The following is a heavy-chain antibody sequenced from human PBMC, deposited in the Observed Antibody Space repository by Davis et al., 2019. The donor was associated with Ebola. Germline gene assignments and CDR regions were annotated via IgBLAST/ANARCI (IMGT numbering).Heavy chain of an antibody. V-gene: IGHV4-39*07. CDR2: INHSGST. D-gene: IGHD6-13*01. J-gene: IGHJ4*02. Sequence: SETLSLTCTVSGGSISSGGYYWSWIRQPPGKGLEWIGEINHSGSTNYNPSLKSRVTISVDTSKNQFSLKLSSVTAADTAVYYCARVAYSSSWYQYYFDYWGQGALVTVSS. CDR1: GGSISSGGYY. CDR3: ARVAYSSSWYQYYFDY.